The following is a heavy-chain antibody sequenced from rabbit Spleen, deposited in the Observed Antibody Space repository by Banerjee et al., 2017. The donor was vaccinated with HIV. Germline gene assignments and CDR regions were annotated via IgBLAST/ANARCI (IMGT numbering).Heavy chain of an antibody. Sequence: QSLEESGGGLVKPEGSLTLTCTASGFSFSSNYYMCWVRQAPGKGLEWIACIDSGSSGFTYFVSWAKGRFTISKTSSTTVTLQMTSLTVADTAIYFCARDSASSFSSYGMDLWGPGTLVTVS. CDR1: GFSFSSNYY. J-gene: IGHJ6*01. CDR2: IDSGSSGFT. V-gene: IGHV1S40*01. D-gene: IGHD8-1*01. CDR3: ARDSASSFSSYGMDL.